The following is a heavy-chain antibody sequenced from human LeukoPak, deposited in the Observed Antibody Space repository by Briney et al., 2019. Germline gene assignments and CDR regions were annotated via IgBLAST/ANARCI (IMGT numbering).Heavy chain of an antibody. D-gene: IGHD3-16*01. Sequence: SETLSLTCAVSGGSPGSRNWWSWVRQPPGKGLQWIGEIYQSGSSIYNPSLRSRVTMSVDKSKDQLSLKLSSVTAADTAVYYCARGIGAADFWGQGILVTVSS. CDR2: IYQSGSS. J-gene: IGHJ4*02. CDR1: GGSPGSRNW. V-gene: IGHV4-4*02. CDR3: ARGIGAADF.